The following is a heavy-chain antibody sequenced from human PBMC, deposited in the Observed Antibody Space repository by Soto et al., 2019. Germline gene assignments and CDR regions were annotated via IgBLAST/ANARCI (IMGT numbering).Heavy chain of an antibody. J-gene: IGHJ4*02. D-gene: IGHD2-2*01. CDR2: INPNSGGT. CDR1: GYTFTGYY. CDR3: ARAPEYCSSTSCYLLDY. V-gene: IGHV1-2*04. Sequence: ASVKVSCKASGYTFTGYYMHWVRQAPGQGLEWMGWINPNSGGTNYAQKFQGWVTMTRDTSISTAYMELSRLRSDDTAVYYCARAPEYCSSTSCYLLDYWGQGTLVTVSS.